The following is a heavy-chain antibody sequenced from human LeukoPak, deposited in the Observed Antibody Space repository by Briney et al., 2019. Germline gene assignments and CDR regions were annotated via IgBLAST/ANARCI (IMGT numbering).Heavy chain of an antibody. Sequence: GESLRLSCAGSGFTFRNAWMNWVRQAPGKGLEWLGRIKSKHDGETTDYAAPVKGRFTISRDDSKNTVYLQMNSLRTEDTAVYYCATGGYYFPYWGQGTLVTVSS. CDR2: IKSKHDGETT. CDR1: GFTFRNAW. J-gene: IGHJ4*02. CDR3: ATGGYYFPY. D-gene: IGHD3-10*01. V-gene: IGHV3-15*01.